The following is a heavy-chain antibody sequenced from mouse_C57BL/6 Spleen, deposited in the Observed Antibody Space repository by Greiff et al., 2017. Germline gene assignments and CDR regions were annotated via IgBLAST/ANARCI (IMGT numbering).Heavy chain of an antibody. J-gene: IGHJ2*01. CDR1: GYTFTSYW. CDR3: ARGKYDYLYYFDY. D-gene: IGHD2-4*01. Sequence: QVQLKQSGAELAKPGASVKLSCKASGYTFTSYWMHWVKQRPGQGLEWIGYINPSSGYTKYNQKFKDKATLTADKSSSTAYMQLSSLTYEDSAVYYCARGKYDYLYYFDYWGQGTTLTVSS. CDR2: INPSSGYT. V-gene: IGHV1-7*01.